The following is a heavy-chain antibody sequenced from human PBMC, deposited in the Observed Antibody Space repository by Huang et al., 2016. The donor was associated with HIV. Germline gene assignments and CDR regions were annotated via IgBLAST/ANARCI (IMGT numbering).Heavy chain of an antibody. J-gene: IGHJ1*01. CDR3: ARTSNWKAEYFRF. D-gene: IGHD1-20*01. Sequence: QVQLVQSGTEVKTPGSSVKVSCKASGGTFSRYGISWVRQAPGQGLEWTGGIIPIFGAAKYAQKCQGRVTITADESTNTAYMELSSLRFDDTAVYYCARTSNWKAEYFRFWGQGTLVTVAS. V-gene: IGHV1-69*13. CDR1: GGTFSRYG. CDR2: IIPIFGAA.